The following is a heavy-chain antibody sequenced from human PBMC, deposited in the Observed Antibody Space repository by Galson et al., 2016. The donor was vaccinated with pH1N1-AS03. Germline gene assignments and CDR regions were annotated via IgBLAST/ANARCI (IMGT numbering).Heavy chain of an antibody. CDR2: INPSGGST. V-gene: IGHV1-46*01. CDR1: GYTFIRYY. CDR3: ARQTMVHYFDY. Sequence: SVKVSCKASGYTFIRYYMHWVRQAPGRGLEWMGVINPSGGSTTYAEKFQGRVTMSTDTSTTTAYMELRSLTSDDTAVYYCARQTMVHYFDYWGQGTLVTVSS. J-gene: IGHJ4*02. D-gene: IGHD3-10*01.